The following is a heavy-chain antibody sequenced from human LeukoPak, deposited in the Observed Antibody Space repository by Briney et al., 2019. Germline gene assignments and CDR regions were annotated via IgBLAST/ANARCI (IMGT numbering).Heavy chain of an antibody. V-gene: IGHV3-30-3*01. J-gene: IGHJ6*03. CDR3: ARDAYCSSTSCYLDV. CDR1: GFTFSNYA. D-gene: IGHD2-2*01. CDR2: VSYDGSEK. Sequence: GGSLRLSCAASGFTFSNYAMSWVRQAPGKGLEWVAVVSYDGSEKYYADSVKGRLTISRDKSKNTVSLQMNSLRAEDTAVYYCARDAYCSSTSCYLDVWGKGTTVTVSS.